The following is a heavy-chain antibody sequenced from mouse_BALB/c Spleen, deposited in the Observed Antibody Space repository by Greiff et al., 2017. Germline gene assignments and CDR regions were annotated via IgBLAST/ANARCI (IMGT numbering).Heavy chain of an antibody. CDR1: GYAFSSSW. V-gene: IGHV1-82*01. CDR2: IYPGDGDT. CDR3: ARGRAASRAMDY. J-gene: IGHJ4*01. Sequence: VQGVESGPELVKPGASVKISCKASGYAFSSSWMNWVKQRPGQGLEWIGRIYPGDGDTNYNGKFKGKATLTADKSSSTAYMQLSSLTSVDSAVYFCARGRAASRAMDYWGQGTSVTVSS. D-gene: IGHD6-1*01.